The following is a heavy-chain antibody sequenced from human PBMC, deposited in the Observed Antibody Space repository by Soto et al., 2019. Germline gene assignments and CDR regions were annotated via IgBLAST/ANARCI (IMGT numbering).Heavy chain of an antibody. V-gene: IGHV3-15*07. Sequence: EVQLVESGGGLVKPGGSLRLSCAASGFTFSNAWMNWVRQAPGKGLEWVGRIKSKTDGGTTDYAAPVKGRFTISRDDSKNTLYLQMNSLKTEDTAVYYCTTGVYGSGSFHYYYGMDVWGQGTTVTVSS. CDR2: IKSKTDGGTT. CDR1: GFTFSNAW. CDR3: TTGVYGSGSFHYYYGMDV. D-gene: IGHD3-10*01. J-gene: IGHJ6*02.